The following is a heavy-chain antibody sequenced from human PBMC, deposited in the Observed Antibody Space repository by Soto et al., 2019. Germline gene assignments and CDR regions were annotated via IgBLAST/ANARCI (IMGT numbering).Heavy chain of an antibody. J-gene: IGHJ4*02. D-gene: IGHD6-19*01. CDR2: IYHSGST. Sequence: QLQLQESGSGLVKPSQTLSLTCAVSGGSISSGGYSWSWIRQPPGKGLEYIGYIYHSGSTYYNPSLTSRVTRSVDRSKNQFSLKLSSVTAADTAGYYCARVRSGWGIDYWGQGTLVTVSS. CDR3: ARVRSGWGIDY. V-gene: IGHV4-30-2*01. CDR1: GGSISSGGYS.